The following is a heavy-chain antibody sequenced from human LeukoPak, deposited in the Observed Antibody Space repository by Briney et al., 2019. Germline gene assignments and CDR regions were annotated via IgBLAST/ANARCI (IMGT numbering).Heavy chain of an antibody. CDR2: IWSDATEK. CDR3: AKDAQRGFDFSNSLES. CDR1: GFTFSHFG. D-gene: IGHD4-11*01. Sequence: PGKSLRLSCRTSGFTFSHFGMHWVRQAPGKGLEWVAVIWSDATEKYYGNSVKGRFTISRDNYDNTVSLQMNSLRVEDTAVYHCAKDAQRGFDFSNSLESWGQGTVVTVSP. J-gene: IGHJ5*01. V-gene: IGHV3-33*06.